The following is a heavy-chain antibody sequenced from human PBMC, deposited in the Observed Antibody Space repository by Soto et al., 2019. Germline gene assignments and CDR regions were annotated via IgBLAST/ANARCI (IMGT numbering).Heavy chain of an antibody. CDR1: GGSISSSSYY. Sequence: SETLSLTCTVSGGSISSSSYYWGWIRQPPGKGLEWIGSIYYSGSTNYNPSLKSRVTISVDTSKNQFSLKLSSVTAADTAVYYCARAHDDFWSGLRNYYYGMDVRGQATTVTVSS. V-gene: IGHV4-39*07. CDR2: IYYSGST. J-gene: IGHJ6*02. D-gene: IGHD3-3*01. CDR3: ARAHDDFWSGLRNYYYGMDV.